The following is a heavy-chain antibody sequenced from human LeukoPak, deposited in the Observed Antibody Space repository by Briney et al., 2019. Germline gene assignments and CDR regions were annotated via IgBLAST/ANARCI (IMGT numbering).Heavy chain of an antibody. D-gene: IGHD5-24*01. CDR2: ICHSGST. J-gene: IGHJ4*02. CDR3: ARHPPHEDGDKRGFDF. Sequence: SETLSLTCTVSGGSISSRNYCWGWFRQSPGKGLEWIAYICHSGSTYYNPSLKSRVTISVDTSKYHFSLMLTSVSAADTAVYHCARHPPHEDGDKRGFDFWGQGTLVTVSS. V-gene: IGHV4-39*01. CDR1: GGSISSRNYC.